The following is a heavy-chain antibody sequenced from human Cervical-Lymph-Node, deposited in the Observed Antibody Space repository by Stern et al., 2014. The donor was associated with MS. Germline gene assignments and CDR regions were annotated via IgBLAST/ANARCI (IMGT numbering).Heavy chain of an antibody. Sequence: QVQLQQWGAGLLKPSETLSLTCAVYGGSFSGYSWSWIRQPPGTGLQWVGEINHSGSTSYNPSLKSRVAISADTSESQFSLNLNSVTAADTGIYYCARHFSYYDSGKGAFDIWGQGTVVTVSS. J-gene: IGHJ3*02. D-gene: IGHD3-10*01. CDR1: GGSFSGYS. V-gene: IGHV4-34*01. CDR3: ARHFSYYDSGKGAFDI. CDR2: INHSGST.